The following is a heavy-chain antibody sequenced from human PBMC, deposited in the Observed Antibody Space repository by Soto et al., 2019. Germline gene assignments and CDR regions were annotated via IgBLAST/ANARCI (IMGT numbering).Heavy chain of an antibody. D-gene: IGHD2-2*01. CDR3: AGGAGVVVRLYYLDY. V-gene: IGHV4-4*02. CDR2: IYHSGSI. CDR1: GGSISSNNW. J-gene: IGHJ4*02. Sequence: QVQLQESGPGLVKSSETLSLTCAVSGGSISSNNWWSWVRQSPVKGLEWIGEIYHSGSINYNPSLKSRVTISLDESKNPVSLKLSSVTAADTAMYYCAGGAGVVVRLYYLDYWGQGTLVTVSS.